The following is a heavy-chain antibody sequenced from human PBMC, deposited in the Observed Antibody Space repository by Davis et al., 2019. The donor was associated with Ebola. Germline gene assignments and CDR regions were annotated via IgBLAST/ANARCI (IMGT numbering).Heavy chain of an antibody. Sequence: PGGSLRLSCEASRFTFSIYSMSWVRQAPGKGLECVANIKPDGSEKYYVDSVKGRFNISRDNAKNSLYLQINSLRAEDTAAYYCARGYYYMDVWGKGTTVTVSS. V-gene: IGHV3-7*03. CDR1: RFTFSIYS. J-gene: IGHJ6*03. CDR2: IKPDGSEK. CDR3: ARGYYYMDV.